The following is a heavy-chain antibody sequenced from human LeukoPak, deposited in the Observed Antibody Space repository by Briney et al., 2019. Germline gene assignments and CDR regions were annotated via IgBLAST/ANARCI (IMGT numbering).Heavy chain of an antibody. CDR2: MYYTGST. CDR1: GGSIRSYY. V-gene: IGHV4-59*01. CDR3: ARDRRESSKPNDAFDI. J-gene: IGHJ3*02. D-gene: IGHD4-11*01. Sequence: SETLSPTCSVSGGSIRSYYWSWIRQPPGKGLEWIGYMYYTGSTNYNPSLESRVTISVDTSKKQLSLKLSSVTAADTAVYYCARDRRESSKPNDAFDIWGQGTMVTVSS.